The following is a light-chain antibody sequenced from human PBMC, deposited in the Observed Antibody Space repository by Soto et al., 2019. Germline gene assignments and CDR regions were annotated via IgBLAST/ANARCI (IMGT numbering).Light chain of an antibody. V-gene: IGKV3-20*01. CDR3: QQYGSSPTT. CDR2: GAS. J-gene: IGKJ1*01. Sequence: EIVLTQSPGPLSLSPGNSAALSCRASQSVSSSYLAWYQQKPGQAPRLLIYGASSRATGIPDRFSGSGSGTDFTLTISRLEPEDFAVYYCQQYGSSPTTFGQGTKVDIK. CDR1: QSVSSSY.